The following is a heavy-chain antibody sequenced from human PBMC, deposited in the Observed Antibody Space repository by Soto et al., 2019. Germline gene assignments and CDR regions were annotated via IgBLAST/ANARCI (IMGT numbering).Heavy chain of an antibody. CDR3: TRADPTVTLSVFDP. CDR1: GFIFSSNA. D-gene: IGHD4-17*01. V-gene: IGHV3-30-3*01. J-gene: IGHJ5*02. CDR2: ISYDGSSK. Sequence: QVQLVESGGGVVQPGRSLRLSCAASGFIFSSNAMHWVRQAPGKGLEWVAVISYDGSSKYYADSVKGRFTISRDNSKNTLYLQMNSLSAEDTAVYYCTRADPTVTLSVFDPWGQGTLVTVS.